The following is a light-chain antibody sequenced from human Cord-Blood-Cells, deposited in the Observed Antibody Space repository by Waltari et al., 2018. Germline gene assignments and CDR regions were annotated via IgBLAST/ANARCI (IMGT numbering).Light chain of an antibody. Sequence: SSELTQDPAVSVALGQTVSRTCQGESLRNNYSSWYQQKQGQAPVLVIYGKNNRPSGIPNRFSGSISGNTASLTITGAQAEDEADYYCNSRDSSGNHVVFGGGTKLTVL. CDR3: NSRDSSGNHVV. J-gene: IGLJ2*01. V-gene: IGLV3-19*01. CDR1: SLRNNY. CDR2: GKN.